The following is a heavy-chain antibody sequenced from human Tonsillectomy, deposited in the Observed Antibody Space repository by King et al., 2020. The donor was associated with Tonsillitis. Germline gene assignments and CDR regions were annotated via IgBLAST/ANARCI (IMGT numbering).Heavy chain of an antibody. J-gene: IGHJ4*02. CDR2: ISRDSDFI. CDR3: ARGDGSSWARRGGGQYYFDF. V-gene: IGHV3-48*04. CDR1: GFPFSSYS. Sequence: EPQLVQSGGGLVQPGGSLRLSCAASGFPFSSYSMNWVRQTPGKGLEWMAYISRDSDFIHYAGSVKDRFSISRDNAKDSVFLEMNSLRVEDTGVYFCARGDGSSWARRGGGQYYFDFWGQGIRVTVSS. D-gene: IGHD6-13*01.